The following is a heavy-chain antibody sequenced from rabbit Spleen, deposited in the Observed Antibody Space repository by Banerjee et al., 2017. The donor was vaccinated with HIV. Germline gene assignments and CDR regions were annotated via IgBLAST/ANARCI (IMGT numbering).Heavy chain of an antibody. V-gene: IGHV1S40*01. J-gene: IGHJ4*01. CDR2: INTATGKG. CDR1: GVSFSSSSY. CDR3: ARDLVGVIGWNFNL. Sequence: QSLEESGGDLVKPGASLTLTCTASGVSFSSSSYLCWVRQAPGKGLEWIACINTATGKGVYASWAKGRFTISKTSSNTVTLQMTSLTAADTATCFCARDLVGVIGWNFNLWGQGTLVTVS. D-gene: IGHD1-1*01.